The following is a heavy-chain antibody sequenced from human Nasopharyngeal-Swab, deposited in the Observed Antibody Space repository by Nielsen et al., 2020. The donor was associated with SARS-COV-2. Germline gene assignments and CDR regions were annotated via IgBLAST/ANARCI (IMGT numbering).Heavy chain of an antibody. Sequence: GESLKISCKGSGYSFTSYWISWVRQMPGKGLEWMGRIDPSDSYTNYSPSFQGHVTISADKSISTAYLQWSSLKASDTAMYYCVRAGLPDTYYYYYGMDVWGQGTTVTVSS. CDR2: IDPSDSYT. V-gene: IGHV5-10-1*01. CDR1: GYSFTSYW. CDR3: VRAGLPDTYYYYYGMDV. J-gene: IGHJ6*02. D-gene: IGHD3/OR15-3a*01.